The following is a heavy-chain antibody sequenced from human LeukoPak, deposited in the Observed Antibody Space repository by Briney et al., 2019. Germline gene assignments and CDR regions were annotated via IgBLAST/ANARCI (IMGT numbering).Heavy chain of an antibody. V-gene: IGHV1-18*04. Sequence: ASVKVSCKASGYTYTSYTISWVRQAPVQGLEWMGWINTYNVNTNYAQKVQGRVTMTTGTSTSTAYMELKSLISDDSAVYYCARPVGSLGYCSSSSCYFGGMDVWGKGTTVTVSS. D-gene: IGHD2-2*01. CDR2: INTYNVNT. CDR3: ARPVGSLGYCSSSSCYFGGMDV. CDR1: GYTYTSYT. J-gene: IGHJ6*04.